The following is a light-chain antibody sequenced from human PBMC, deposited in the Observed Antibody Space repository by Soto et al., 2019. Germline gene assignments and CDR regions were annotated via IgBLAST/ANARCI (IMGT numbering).Light chain of an antibody. CDR3: GADHGSGSNFVV. V-gene: IGLV9-49*01. CDR2: VGTGGIVG. J-gene: IGLJ2*01. Sequence: QSVLTQPPSASASLGASVTLTCTLSSGYSNYKVDWYQQRPGKGPRFVMRVGTGGIVGSKGDGIPDRFSVLGSGLNRYLTIKNIQEEDESDYDCGADHGSGSNFVVFGGGTKVTVL. CDR1: SGYSNYK.